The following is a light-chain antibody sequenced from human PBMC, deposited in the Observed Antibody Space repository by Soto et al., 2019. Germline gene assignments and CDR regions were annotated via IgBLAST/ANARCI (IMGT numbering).Light chain of an antibody. CDR2: DAS. V-gene: IGKV3-20*01. J-gene: IGKJ1*01. Sequence: EIVLTQSPGTLSLSPGERATLSCRASQSVSASYLAWYQQKPGQPPRLLIYDASSRATGIPDRFSGSGSGTDFTLTISRLEPEDFAVYYCQQYGSSPWTFGQGTK. CDR3: QQYGSSPWT. CDR1: QSVSASY.